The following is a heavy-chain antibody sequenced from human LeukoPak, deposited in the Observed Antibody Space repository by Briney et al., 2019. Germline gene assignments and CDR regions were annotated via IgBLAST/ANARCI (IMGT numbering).Heavy chain of an antibody. CDR3: ARDSAVVNYAADY. Sequence: PGGSLRLSCAASGFTFSSHWMSWVRQAPGKGLEWVANINQAGSDKYYVDSVKGRFTISRDNAKNSLYLQMNTLRAEDTAVYYCARDSAVVNYAADYWGQGTLVTVSS. D-gene: IGHD2-15*01. J-gene: IGHJ4*01. CDR1: GFTFSSHW. V-gene: IGHV3-7*01. CDR2: INQAGSDK.